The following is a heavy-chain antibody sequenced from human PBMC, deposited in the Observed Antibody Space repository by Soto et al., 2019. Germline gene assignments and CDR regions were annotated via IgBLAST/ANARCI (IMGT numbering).Heavy chain of an antibody. CDR2: IIPIFGTA. CDR1: GGTFSSYA. V-gene: IGHV1-69*01. D-gene: IGHD1-7*01. Sequence: QVQLVQSGAEVKKPGSSVKVSCKASGGTFSSYAISWVRQAPGQGLEWMGGIIPIFGTANYAQKFQGRVTITADEPTSTAYMELSSLRSEGTAVYYWARGGWNYRQYWFDPGGQGTLVTVSS. CDR3: ARGGWNYRQYWFDP. J-gene: IGHJ5*02.